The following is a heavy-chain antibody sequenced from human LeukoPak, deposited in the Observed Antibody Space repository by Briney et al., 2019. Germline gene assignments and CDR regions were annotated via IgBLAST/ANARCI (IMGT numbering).Heavy chain of an antibody. CDR1: GFTFSSYA. Sequence: PGGSLRLSCAASGFTFSSYAMSWVRQAPGKGLEWVSAIGGSGGSTYYADSVKGRFTISRDNSKNTLYLQMNSLRAEDTAVYYCAKDRRGYSYGYYFDYWGQGTLVTVSS. D-gene: IGHD5-18*01. J-gene: IGHJ4*02. CDR2: IGGSGGST. V-gene: IGHV3-23*01. CDR3: AKDRRGYSYGYYFDY.